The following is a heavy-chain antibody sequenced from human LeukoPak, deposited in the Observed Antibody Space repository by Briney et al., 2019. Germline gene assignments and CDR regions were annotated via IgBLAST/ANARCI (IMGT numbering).Heavy chain of an antibody. J-gene: IGHJ4*02. CDR2: ISWNSGSI. D-gene: IGHD6-6*01. Sequence: GRSLRLSCPASGFTFDDYAMHWVRQAPGKGLEWVSGISWNSGSIGYADSVKGRFTISRDNAKNSLYLQMNSLRAEDTALYYCAKDLYSSSYWGQGTLVTVSS. CDR3: AKDLYSSSY. CDR1: GFTFDDYA. V-gene: IGHV3-9*01.